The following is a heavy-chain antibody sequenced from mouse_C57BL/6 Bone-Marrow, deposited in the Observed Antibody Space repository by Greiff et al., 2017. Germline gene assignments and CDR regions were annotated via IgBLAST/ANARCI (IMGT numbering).Heavy chain of an antibody. CDR2: IDPENGDT. CDR1: GFNIKDDY. D-gene: IGHD1-1*02. J-gene: IGHJ3*01. Sequence: LVESGAELVRPGASVKLSCTASGFNIKDDYMHWVKQRPEQGLEWIGWIDPENGDTEYASKFQGKATITADTSSNTAYLQLSSLTSEDTAVYYCTTLWDAYWGQGTLVTVSA. V-gene: IGHV14-4*01. CDR3: TTLWDAY.